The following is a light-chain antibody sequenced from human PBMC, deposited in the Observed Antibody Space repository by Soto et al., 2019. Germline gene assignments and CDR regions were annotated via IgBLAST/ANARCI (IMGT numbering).Light chain of an antibody. Sequence: EIVLTQSPGTLSLSPGERATLSCRASQSVSSSYLAWYQQRSGQAPRLLIYGVSSRATGIPDRFSGSGSGTDFTLTVSRLEPEDFAVYYCQQYGSSPLTFGGGTRVEIK. CDR1: QSVSSSY. J-gene: IGKJ4*01. V-gene: IGKV3-20*01. CDR2: GVS. CDR3: QQYGSSPLT.